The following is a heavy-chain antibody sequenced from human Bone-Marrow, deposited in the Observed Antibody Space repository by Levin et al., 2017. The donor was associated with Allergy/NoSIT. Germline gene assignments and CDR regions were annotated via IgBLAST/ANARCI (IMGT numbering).Heavy chain of an antibody. CDR3: ASLPESDIVATTAAFDI. D-gene: IGHD5-12*01. V-gene: IGHV3-23*01. CDR2: ISGRASNT. CDR1: GFTFNTCA. Sequence: SGGSLRLSCTASGFTFNTCAMSWVRQTPGKGLEWLSSISGRASNTYYAGSVKGRFTISRDNSKNTLFLQMNSLRVEDTALYHCASLPESDIVATTAAFDIWGPGTMVTVSS. J-gene: IGHJ3*02.